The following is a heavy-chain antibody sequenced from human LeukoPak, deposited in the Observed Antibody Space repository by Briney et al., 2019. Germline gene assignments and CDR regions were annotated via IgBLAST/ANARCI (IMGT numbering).Heavy chain of an antibody. V-gene: IGHV1-2*06. CDR1: GYTFTGYY. Sequence: GASVKVSCKASGYTFTGYYMHWVRQAPGQGLEWMGRINPNSGGTNYAQKFQGRVTMTRDTSISTAYMELSRLRSDDTAVYYCARGEYDILTGPTTTGYYYMDVWGKGTTVTVSS. CDR2: INPNSGGT. J-gene: IGHJ6*03. D-gene: IGHD3-9*01. CDR3: ARGEYDILTGPTTTGYYYMDV.